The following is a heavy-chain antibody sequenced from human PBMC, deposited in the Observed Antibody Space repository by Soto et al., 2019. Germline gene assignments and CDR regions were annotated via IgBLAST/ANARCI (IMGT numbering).Heavy chain of an antibody. CDR3: ASREQLGPFDP. J-gene: IGHJ5*02. CDR2: INHSGST. CDR1: GGSFSDSY. V-gene: IGHV4-34*01. Sequence: SETLSLTCAVYGGSFSDSYWSWIRQPPGRGLEWIGEINHSGSTNYNPSLMSRVTISVDTSKNQFSLKLSSVTAADTAVFYCASREQLGPFDPWGQGTLVTVSS. D-gene: IGHD6-6*01.